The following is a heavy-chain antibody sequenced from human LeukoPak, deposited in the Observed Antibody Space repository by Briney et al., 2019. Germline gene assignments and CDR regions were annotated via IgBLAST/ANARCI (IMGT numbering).Heavy chain of an antibody. J-gene: IGHJ4*02. Sequence: PSETLSLTCIVSGDSIRNSNYYWGWIRQPPGKGLEWIGSFTYGGGTYYNPSLKSRVTISVDTSKNQFSLKVTSVTAADTAVHYCARRSSNPVGAIDYWGQGTLVIVSS. CDR3: ARRSSNPVGAIDY. CDR2: FTYGGGT. CDR1: GDSIRNSNYY. D-gene: IGHD1-26*01. V-gene: IGHV4-39*01.